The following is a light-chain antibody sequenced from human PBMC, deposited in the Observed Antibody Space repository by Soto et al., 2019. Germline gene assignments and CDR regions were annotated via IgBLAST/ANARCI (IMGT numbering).Light chain of an antibody. V-gene: IGKV3-20*01. CDR1: QSVSNNY. CDR3: QQYGSSPALT. Sequence: IVMTQSPGTLSLSPGERATLSCRASQSVSNNYLAWYQQKPGQAPRLLIYGASSRATGIPDRFSGSGSGTDFTLTISRLEPEDFAVYYCQQYGSSPALTFGGGTKVEIK. CDR2: GAS. J-gene: IGKJ4*01.